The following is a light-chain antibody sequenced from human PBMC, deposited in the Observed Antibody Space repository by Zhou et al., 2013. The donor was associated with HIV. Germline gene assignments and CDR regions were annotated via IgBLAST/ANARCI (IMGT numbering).Light chain of an antibody. Sequence: DIQMTQSPSTLSASVGDRVTITCRASQSISSWLAWYQQKPGKAPKLLIYKASSLESGVPSRFSGSGSGTEFTLTISSLQPDDFATYYCQQYNSYSRETFGQGTKGGNQT. V-gene: IGKV1-5*03. CDR3: QQYNSYSRET. CDR1: QSISSW. J-gene: IGKJ1*01. CDR2: KAS.